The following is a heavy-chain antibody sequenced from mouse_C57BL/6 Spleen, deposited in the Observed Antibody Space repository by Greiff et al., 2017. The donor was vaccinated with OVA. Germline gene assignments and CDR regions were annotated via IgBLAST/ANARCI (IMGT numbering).Heavy chain of an antibody. CDR2: IYPGDGDT. J-gene: IGHJ2*01. CDR1: GYAFSSSW. V-gene: IGHV1-82*01. D-gene: IGHD4-1*01. Sequence: VQLQQSGPELVKPGASVKISCKASGYAFSSSWMNWVKQRPGKGLEWIGRIYPGDGDTNYNGKFKGKATLTADKSSSTAYMQLSSLTSEDSAVYFCAINWAHYFDYWGQGTTLTVSS. CDR3: AINWAHYFDY.